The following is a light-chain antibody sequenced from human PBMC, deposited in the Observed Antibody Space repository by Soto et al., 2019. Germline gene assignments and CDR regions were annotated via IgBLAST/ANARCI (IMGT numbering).Light chain of an antibody. CDR1: QSVSSN. CDR3: QQYNSWPPLT. CDR2: GAS. J-gene: IGKJ4*01. Sequence: EIVMTPSPATLSVSPGERATLSCRARQSVSSNLAWYQQKPGQAPRLLIYGASTRATGIPARFSGSGSGTELTLPISSLQSEDLAVYYCQQYNSWPPLTFGGGTKVEIK. V-gene: IGKV3-15*01.